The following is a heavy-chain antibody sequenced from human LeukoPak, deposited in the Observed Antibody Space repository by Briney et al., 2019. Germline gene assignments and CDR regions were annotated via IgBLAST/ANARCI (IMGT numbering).Heavy chain of an antibody. D-gene: IGHD5-24*01. V-gene: IGHV3-66*01. J-gene: IGHJ4*02. CDR1: GFTVSSNY. Sequence: AGGSLRLSCAASGFTVSSNYMSWVRQAPGKGLEWVSVIYSGGSTYYADSVKGRFTISRDNSKNTLYLQMNSLRAEDTAVYYCTVEMASFDYWGQGTLVTASS. CDR2: IYSGGST. CDR3: TVEMASFDY.